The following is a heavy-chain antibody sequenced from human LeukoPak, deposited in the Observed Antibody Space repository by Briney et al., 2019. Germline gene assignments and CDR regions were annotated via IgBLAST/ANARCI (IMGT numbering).Heavy chain of an antibody. V-gene: IGHV1-8*02. CDR1: GYTFTSYA. CDR2: INPSGGST. D-gene: IGHD6-13*01. Sequence: ASVKVSCKASGYTFTSYAMNWVRQAPGQGLEWMGMINPSGGSTGYAQKFQGRVTMTRNTSISTAYMELSSLRSEDTAVYYCARGVRGSSWYAGRYYYYMDVWGKGTTVTISS. CDR3: ARGVRGSSWYAGRYYYYMDV. J-gene: IGHJ6*03.